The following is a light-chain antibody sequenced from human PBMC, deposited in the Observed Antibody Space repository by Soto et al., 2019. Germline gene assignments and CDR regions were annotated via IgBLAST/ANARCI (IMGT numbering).Light chain of an antibody. CDR1: QNIDNY. J-gene: IGKJ5*01. Sequence: DIQMTQSPSSLSASVGDRVTITCRASQNIDNYLNWYQHKQGKXXKXXIYAASSLQSGVPSRFTGSGSGTDLTITITSLQPEDFETYYCQQSYSTPINFGQGTRLEIK. CDR3: QQSYSTPIN. V-gene: IGKV1-39*01. CDR2: AAS.